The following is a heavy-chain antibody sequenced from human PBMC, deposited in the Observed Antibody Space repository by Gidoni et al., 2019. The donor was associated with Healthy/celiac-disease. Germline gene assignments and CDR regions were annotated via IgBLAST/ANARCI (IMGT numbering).Heavy chain of an antibody. J-gene: IGHJ4*02. CDR1: GFTFSRYG. Sequence: QVQLVESGGGVVQPGRSLRLSCAASGFTFSRYGMHWVRQAPGKGLEWVAVIWYDGSNKYYADSVKGRFTISRDNSKNTLYLQMNSLRAEDTAVYYCARNLEWEPLVHAAYDYWGQGTLVTVSS. V-gene: IGHV3-33*01. D-gene: IGHD1-26*01. CDR3: ARNLEWEPLVHAAYDY. CDR2: IWYDGSNK.